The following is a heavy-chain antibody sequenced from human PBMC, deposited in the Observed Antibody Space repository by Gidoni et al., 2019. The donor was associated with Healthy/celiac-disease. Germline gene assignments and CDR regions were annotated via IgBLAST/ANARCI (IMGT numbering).Heavy chain of an antibody. J-gene: IGHJ5*02. V-gene: IGHV1-69*04. Sequence: VQLVQSGAEVMKHGSSGKVSCKASGVTFSSYAISWVRQAPGQGLEWMGRIIPILGIANYAQKVQGRVTITADKSTSTAYMELSSLRSEDTAVYYCARESSEVDINWFDPWGQGTLVTVSS. D-gene: IGHD5-12*01. CDR3: ARESSEVDINWFDP. CDR2: IIPILGIA. CDR1: GVTFSSYA.